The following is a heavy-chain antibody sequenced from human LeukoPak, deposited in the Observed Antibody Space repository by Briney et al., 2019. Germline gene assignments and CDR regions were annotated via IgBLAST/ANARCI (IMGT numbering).Heavy chain of an antibody. CDR2: INPNSDGT. D-gene: IGHD3-22*01. J-gene: IGHJ4*02. Sequence: ASVKVSCKASGYTFTGYYMHWGRQAPGQGLEWRGWINPNSDGTNYAQKFQGRVTMTRDTSISTAYMDLSRLRPDDTAVYYCARAPPYYSYSSGYYPEGFDYWGQGTLVTVSS. CDR3: ARAPPYYSYSSGYYPEGFDY. CDR1: GYTFTGYY. V-gene: IGHV1-2*02.